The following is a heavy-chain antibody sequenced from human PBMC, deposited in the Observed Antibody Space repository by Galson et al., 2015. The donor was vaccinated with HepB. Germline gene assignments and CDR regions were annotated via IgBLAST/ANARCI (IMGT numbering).Heavy chain of an antibody. D-gene: IGHD3-9*01. CDR2: ISGSGVST. CDR3: AKDLILRYFDWSSDY. CDR1: GFTFSSYA. V-gene: IGHV3-23*01. J-gene: IGHJ4*02. Sequence: SLRLSCAASGFTFSSYAMTWVRQAPGKGLAWVSTISGSGVSTYYADSVKGRSTISRDNSKNTLYLQMNSLRAEDTAVYYCAKDLILRYFDWSSDYWGQGTLVTVSS.